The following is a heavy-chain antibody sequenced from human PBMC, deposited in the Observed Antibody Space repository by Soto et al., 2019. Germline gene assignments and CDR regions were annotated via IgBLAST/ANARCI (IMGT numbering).Heavy chain of an antibody. CDR2: IIPILGIA. D-gene: IGHD2-2*01. J-gene: IGHJ4*02. CDR1: GGTFSSYT. Sequence: QVQLVQSGAEVKKPGSSVKVSCKASGGTFSSYTISWVRQAPGQGLEWMGRIIPILGIANYAQKFQGRVTXXAXKXXSTAYMELSSLRSEDTAVYYCARGGSSTSWDYFDYWGQGTLVTVSS. CDR3: ARGGSSTSWDYFDY. V-gene: IGHV1-69*02.